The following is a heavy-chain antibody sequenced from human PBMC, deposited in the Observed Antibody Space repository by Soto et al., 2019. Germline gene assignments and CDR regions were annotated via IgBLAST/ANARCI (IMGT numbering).Heavy chain of an antibody. CDR2: IDPSGGST. D-gene: IGHD1-26*01. CDR1: GYTFTASY. CDR3: ARDSGHYYRSDAFDK. V-gene: IGHV1-46*01. Sequence: ASVKVSCKASGYTFTASYMHWVRQAPGQGLEWMGIIDPSGGSTSYSQKFQGRVTMTRDTSTSTVYMELNSLRSEDTAVFYCARDSGHYYRSDAFDKWGQGTMVTGSS. J-gene: IGHJ3*02.